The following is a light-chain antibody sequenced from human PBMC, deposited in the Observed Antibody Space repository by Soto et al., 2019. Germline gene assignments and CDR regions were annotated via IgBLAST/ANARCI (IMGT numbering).Light chain of an antibody. CDR1: SSNIGSNT. Sequence: QSVLTQPPSASGTPGQRVTISCSGSSSNIGSNTVNWYQQLPGTAPKLLIYSNNQRPSGVPDRFSGSKSGTSASLAISGLQSEDEADYYCAAWDDSLNAHYVFGPGTKVTVL. V-gene: IGLV1-44*01. J-gene: IGLJ1*01. CDR3: AAWDDSLNAHYV. CDR2: SNN.